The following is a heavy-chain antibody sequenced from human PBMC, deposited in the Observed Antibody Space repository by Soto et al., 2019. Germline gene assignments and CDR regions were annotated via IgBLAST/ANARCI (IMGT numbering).Heavy chain of an antibody. V-gene: IGHV4-34*01. CDR2: INHSGST. D-gene: IGHD3-16*02. J-gene: IGHJ3*02. CDR3: ARTARYDYVWGSYRHDAFDI. Sequence: SETLSLTCAVYGGSFSGYYWSWIRQPPGKGLEWIGEINHSGSTNYNPSLKSRVTISVDTSKNQFSLKLSSVTAADTAVYYCARTARYDYVWGSYRHDAFDIWGQGTMVTVSS. CDR1: GGSFSGYY.